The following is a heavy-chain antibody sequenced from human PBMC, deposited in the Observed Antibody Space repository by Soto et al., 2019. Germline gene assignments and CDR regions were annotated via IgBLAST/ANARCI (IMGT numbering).Heavy chain of an antibody. CDR3: VKSYCGGDCFHFDY. V-gene: IGHV3-64D*06. J-gene: IGHJ4*02. Sequence: QPGGSLRLSCSASGFTFSSYAMHWVRQAPGKGLEYVSAISSNGGSTYYADSVKGRFTISRDNPKNTLYLQMSSLRAEDTAVYYCVKSYCGGDCFHFDYWGQGTLVTVSS. CDR2: ISSNGGST. D-gene: IGHD2-21*02. CDR1: GFTFSSYA.